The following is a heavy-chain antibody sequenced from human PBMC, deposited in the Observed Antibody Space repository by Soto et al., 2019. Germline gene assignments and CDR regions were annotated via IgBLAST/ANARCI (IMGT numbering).Heavy chain of an antibody. J-gene: IGHJ4*02. V-gene: IGHV3-30*03. CDR2: ISYDGSHK. CDR1: GFTFSSYG. D-gene: IGHD3-16*01. Sequence: GSLRLSCAASGFTFSSYGLHWVRQAPGRGLEWVAVISYDGSHKYYADSVKGRFTISRDNSKNTLYLQMNSLRAEDTAVYYCARLIKGYSDMNYWGQGTLVTVSS. CDR3: ARLIKGYSDMNY.